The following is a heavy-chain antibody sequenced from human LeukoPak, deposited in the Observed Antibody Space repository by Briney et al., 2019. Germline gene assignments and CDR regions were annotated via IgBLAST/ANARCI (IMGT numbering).Heavy chain of an antibody. CDR2: IYPGDSDT. CDR1: GYRFTSYW. J-gene: IGHJ6*03. V-gene: IGHV5-51*01. Sequence: GESLKISFKGSGYRFTSYWIGWVRPMPGKGLEWMGIIYPGDSDTRYSPSFQGQVTISADKSISTAYRQWSSLKASDTAMYYCARHTYGGYYYYYYMDVWGKGTTVTVSS. D-gene: IGHD4-23*01. CDR3: ARHTYGGYYYYYYMDV.